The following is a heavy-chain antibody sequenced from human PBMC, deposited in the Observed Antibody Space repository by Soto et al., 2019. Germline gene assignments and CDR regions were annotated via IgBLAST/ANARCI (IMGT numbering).Heavy chain of an antibody. J-gene: IGHJ4*02. CDR3: ARAPSGLLIDY. D-gene: IGHD3-10*01. V-gene: IGHV4-59*01. CDR1: GGSISSYY. CDR2: IYYSGST. Sequence: SETLSLTCTVSGGSISSYYWSWIRQPPGKGLEWIGYIYYSGSTNYNPSLKSRVTILVDTSKNQFSLKLSSVTAADTAVYYCARAPSGLLIDYWGQGTLVTVSS.